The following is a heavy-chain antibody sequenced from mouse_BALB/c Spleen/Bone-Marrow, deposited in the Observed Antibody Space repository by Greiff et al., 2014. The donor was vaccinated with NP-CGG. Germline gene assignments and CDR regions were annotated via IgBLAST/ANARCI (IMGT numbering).Heavy chain of an antibody. V-gene: IGHV1-74*01. CDR2: IDPSDSET. J-gene: IGHJ3*01. Sequence: QVQLQQPGPQLVRPGAPVKISCKASGYSISSYWMHWVKQRPGQGLEWIGMIDPSDSETRLNQKFKDKATLTVDKSSSTAYMQLNSPTSEDSAVYYCAPHYYGYAWFAYWGQGTLVTVSA. D-gene: IGHD1-2*01. CDR3: APHYYGYAWFAY. CDR1: GYSISSYW.